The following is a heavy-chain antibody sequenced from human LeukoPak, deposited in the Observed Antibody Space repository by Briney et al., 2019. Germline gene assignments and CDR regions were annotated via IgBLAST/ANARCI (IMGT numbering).Heavy chain of an antibody. D-gene: IGHD6-13*01. CDR2: ISYDGSNK. Sequence: GGSLRLSCAASGFTFSSYAMHWVRQAPGKGLEWVAVISYDGSNKYYADSVKGRFTISRDNSKNTLYLQMNSLRAEDTAVYYCAKTYWQQLVRIDYWGQGTLVTVSS. CDR3: AKTYWQQLVRIDY. CDR1: GFTFSSYA. V-gene: IGHV3-30-3*02. J-gene: IGHJ4*02.